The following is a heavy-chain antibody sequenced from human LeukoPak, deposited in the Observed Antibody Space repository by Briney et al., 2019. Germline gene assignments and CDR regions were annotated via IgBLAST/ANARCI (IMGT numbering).Heavy chain of an antibody. CDR1: GGSMSSYS. CDR2: IYTSGST. Sequence: SETLSLTCTVSGGSMSSYSWSWIWQPAGKGLEWIGRIYTSGSTNYNPSLKSRVTMSVDTSKNQFSLKLSSVTAADTAVYYCARAHYDFWSAYLDYWGQGTLVTVSS. J-gene: IGHJ4*02. V-gene: IGHV4-4*07. CDR3: ARAHYDFWSAYLDY. D-gene: IGHD3-3*01.